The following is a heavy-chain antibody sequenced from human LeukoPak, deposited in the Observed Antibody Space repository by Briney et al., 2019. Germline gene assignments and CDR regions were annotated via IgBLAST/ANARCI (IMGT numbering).Heavy chain of an antibody. CDR2: ISSSSSYI. J-gene: IGHJ3*02. CDR3: ARVSTTASDAFDI. D-gene: IGHD1-1*01. Sequence: GGSLRLSCAASGFTFSSYEMNWVRQAPGKGLEWVSSISSSSSYIYYADSVKGRFTISRDNAKNSLYLQMNSLRAEDTAVYYCARVSTTASDAFDIWGQGTMVTVSS. V-gene: IGHV3-21*01. CDR1: GFTFSSYE.